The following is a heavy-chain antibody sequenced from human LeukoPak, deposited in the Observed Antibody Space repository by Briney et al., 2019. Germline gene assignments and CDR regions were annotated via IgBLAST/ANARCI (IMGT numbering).Heavy chain of an antibody. V-gene: IGHV3-15*01. Sequence: GGSLRLSCAASGFTFSNAWMSWVRQAPGKGLEWVGRIKTKTDGGTTDYAAPVKGRFTISRDDSKNTLYLQMNSLKTEDTALYYCMGFGELTGDAFDIWGQGTMVTVSS. J-gene: IGHJ3*02. D-gene: IGHD3-10*01. CDR1: GFTFSNAW. CDR2: IKTKTDGGTT. CDR3: MGFGELTGDAFDI.